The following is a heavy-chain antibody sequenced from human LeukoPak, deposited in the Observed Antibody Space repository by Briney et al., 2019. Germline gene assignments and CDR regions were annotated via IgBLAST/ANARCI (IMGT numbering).Heavy chain of an antibody. CDR3: ARARQYQPLSPQQHYGMDV. CDR1: GYTFTSYY. Sequence: ASVKVSCKASGYTFTSYYMHWVRQAPGQGLEWMGIINPSGGSTSYAQKFQGRVTMTRDTSTSTVYMELSSLRSEDTAVYYCARARQYQPLSPQQHYGMDVWGQGTTVTVSS. V-gene: IGHV1-46*01. J-gene: IGHJ6*02. CDR2: INPSGGST. D-gene: IGHD2-2*01.